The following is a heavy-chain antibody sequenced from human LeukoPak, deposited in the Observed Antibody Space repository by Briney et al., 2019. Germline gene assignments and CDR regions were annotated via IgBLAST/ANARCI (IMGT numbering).Heavy chain of an antibody. D-gene: IGHD3-3*01. J-gene: IGHJ4*02. CDR3: ATGDFWSGYYDY. CDR1: GYTLTELS. V-gene: IGHV1-24*01. Sequence: ASVKVSCKVSGYTLTELSMHWVRQAPGKGLEWMGGLDPEDGETIYAQKFQGRVTMTEDTSTATAYMELSSLRSEDTAVYYCATGDFWSGYYDYWGQGTLVTVSS. CDR2: LDPEDGET.